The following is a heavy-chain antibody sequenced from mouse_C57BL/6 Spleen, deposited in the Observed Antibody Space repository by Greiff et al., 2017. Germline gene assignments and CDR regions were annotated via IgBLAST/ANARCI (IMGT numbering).Heavy chain of an antibody. CDR2: IYPSDSET. V-gene: IGHV1-61*01. Sequence: QVQLQQPGAELVRPGSSVKLSCKASGYTFTSYWMDWVKQRPGQGLEWIGNIYPSDSETHYNQKFKDKATLTVDKSSSTAYMQLSSLTSEDSAVYYCARSGTTVVAYWGQGTLVTVSA. J-gene: IGHJ3*01. CDR1: GYTFTSYW. D-gene: IGHD1-1*01. CDR3: ARSGTTVVAY.